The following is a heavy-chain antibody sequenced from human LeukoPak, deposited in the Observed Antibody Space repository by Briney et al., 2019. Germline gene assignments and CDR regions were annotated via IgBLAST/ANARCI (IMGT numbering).Heavy chain of an antibody. V-gene: IGHV4-4*07. Sequence: PSETLTLTCTVSGGSISSYYWSWIRQPAGKGLEWIGRIYTSGSTNYNPSLKSRVTMSVDTSKNQFSLKLSSVTAADTAVYYCARSTIFGVVITFDYWGQGTLVTVSS. D-gene: IGHD3-3*01. CDR3: ARSTIFGVVITFDY. CDR2: IYTSGST. CDR1: GGSISSYY. J-gene: IGHJ4*02.